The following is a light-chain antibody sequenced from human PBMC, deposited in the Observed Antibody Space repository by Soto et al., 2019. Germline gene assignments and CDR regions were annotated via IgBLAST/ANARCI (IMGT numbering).Light chain of an antibody. V-gene: IGKV3-15*01. CDR1: KSVTSN. J-gene: IGKJ1*01. Sequence: ILLTHSPDTLSLPPGESATLSCRASKSVTSNLAWYQQKPGQAPRLLIYGASTRATGIPPRFSGSESGTEFTLPISSLQPEDFAVYYCQQYNNWPPWTFGQGTKVDI. CDR3: QQYNNWPPWT. CDR2: GAS.